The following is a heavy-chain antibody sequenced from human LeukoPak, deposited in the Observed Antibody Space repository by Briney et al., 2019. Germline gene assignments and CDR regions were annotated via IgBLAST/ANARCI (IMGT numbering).Heavy chain of an antibody. V-gene: IGHV1-2*02. J-gene: IGHJ6*03. CDR2: INPNSGGT. D-gene: IGHD3-10*01. CDR3: ARRFGESKYYYYYYMDV. Sequence: PGASVKVSCKASGYTFTGYYMHWVRQAPGQGLEWMGWINPNSGGTNYAQKFQGRVTMTRDTSISTAYMELSRLRSDDTAVYYCARRFGESKYYYYYYMDVWGKGTTVTISS. CDR1: GYTFTGYY.